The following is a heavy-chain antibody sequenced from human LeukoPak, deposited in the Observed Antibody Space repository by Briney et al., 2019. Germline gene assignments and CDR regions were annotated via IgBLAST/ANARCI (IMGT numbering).Heavy chain of an antibody. D-gene: IGHD2-15*01. CDR3: ARVGLGYCSGGSCSAEYFQH. CDR1: GFTFSDYY. J-gene: IGHJ1*01. CDR2: ISSTSSNR. Sequence: GRTLRLSCAASGFTFSDYYMTWIRYAPGKGLEWVSYISSTSSNRNYADSVKGRFTIPRDNAKNSLYLQMNSLRAEDTAVYYCARVGLGYCSGGSCSAEYFQHWGQGTLVTVS. V-gene: IGHV3-11*05.